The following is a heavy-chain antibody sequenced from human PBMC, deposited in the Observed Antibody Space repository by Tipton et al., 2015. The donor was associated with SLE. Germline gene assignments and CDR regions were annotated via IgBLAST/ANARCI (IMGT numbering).Heavy chain of an antibody. D-gene: IGHD4-17*01. J-gene: IGHJ6*02. CDR1: GFTFGDHA. V-gene: IGHV3-49*04. CDR2: IRSRAYLETT. Sequence: QLVQSGGGLVQPGGSLRLSCTASGFTFGDHAMSWVRQAPGKGLEWVGCIRSRAYLETTQYAASIRGRFTISRDNSKDIVYLQMNSLITEDTAVYYCAREQPPYVVQQQTTGGIGYYGMDVWGQGTSVTVSS. CDR3: AREQPPYVVQQQTTGGIGYYGMDV.